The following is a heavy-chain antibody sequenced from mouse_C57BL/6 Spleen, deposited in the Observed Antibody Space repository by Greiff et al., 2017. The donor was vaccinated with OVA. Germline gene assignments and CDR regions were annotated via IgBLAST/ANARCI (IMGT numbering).Heavy chain of an antibody. D-gene: IGHD2-5*01. CDR3: AVYYSNFYFDY. CDR1: GYAFSSSW. V-gene: IGHV1-82*01. Sequence: VKLQESGPELVKPGASVKISCKASGYAFSSSWMNWVKQRPGKGLEWIGRIYPGDGDTNYNGKFKGKATLTADKSSSTAYMQLRSLTSEDSAVYFCAVYYSNFYFDYWGQGTTLTVSS. J-gene: IGHJ2*01. CDR2: IYPGDGDT.